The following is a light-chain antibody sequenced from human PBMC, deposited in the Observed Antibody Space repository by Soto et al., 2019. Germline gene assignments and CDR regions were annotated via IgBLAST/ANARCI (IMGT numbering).Light chain of an antibody. J-gene: IGKJ1*01. CDR1: QSVLYSSNNKNY. CDR2: WAS. CDR3: QEYYSTLST. V-gene: IGKV4-1*01. Sequence: DIVMTQSPDSLAVSLGERATINCKSSQSVLYSSNNKNYLAWYKQKPGQPPKLLIYWASTRESRVPDRSSGTGCWTDFTFTTRTSQAEDVVGYYCQEYYSTLSTFGQGTRVDI.